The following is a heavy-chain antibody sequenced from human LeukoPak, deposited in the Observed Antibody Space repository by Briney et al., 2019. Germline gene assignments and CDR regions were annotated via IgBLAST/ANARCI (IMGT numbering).Heavy chain of an antibody. CDR1: GFTFSSYW. D-gene: IGHD3-10*01. CDR3: ARGAGVFDY. Sequence: GGSLRLSCVDSGFTFSSYWMSWVRQAPGKGLEWVANMKQDGREKYYVDSVKGRFTISRDNAKNSLYLQMNSLRVEDTAVYFRARGAGVFDYWGQGTLVTVSS. J-gene: IGHJ4*02. V-gene: IGHV3-7*01. CDR2: MKQDGREK.